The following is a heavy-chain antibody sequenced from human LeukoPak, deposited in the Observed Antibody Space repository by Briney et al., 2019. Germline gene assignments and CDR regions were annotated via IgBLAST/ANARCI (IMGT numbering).Heavy chain of an antibody. J-gene: IGHJ6*02. D-gene: IGHD2-2*01. CDR3: ARVAEYCSSTSCPYYYYGMDV. V-gene: IGHV3-11*01. CDR1: GFPFSDFS. CDR2: TNSGGTST. Sequence: GGSLRLSCATSGFPFSDFSMSWVRQAPGKGLEWISTTNSGGTSTYYAESVKGRFTISRDNAKNSLYLQMNSLRAEDTAVYYCARVAEYCSSTSCPYYYYGMDVWGQGTTVTVSS.